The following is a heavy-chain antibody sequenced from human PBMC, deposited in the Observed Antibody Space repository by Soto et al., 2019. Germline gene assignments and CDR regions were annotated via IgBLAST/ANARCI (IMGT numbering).Heavy chain of an antibody. CDR1: GFIFNTYS. J-gene: IGHJ4*02. V-gene: IGHV3-48*02. D-gene: IGHD2-15*01. CDR3: ARTLSWRRGPFDS. Sequence: EVQLVESGGGLIQPGGSLRLSCAASGFIFNTYSMNWVRQAPGKGLEWVSYISGSSQTIFYADSVRGRFTISRDNANNSTYLQMGSLRDEGTAVYYCARTLSWRRGPFDSWGQGTLVTVS. CDR2: ISGSSQTI.